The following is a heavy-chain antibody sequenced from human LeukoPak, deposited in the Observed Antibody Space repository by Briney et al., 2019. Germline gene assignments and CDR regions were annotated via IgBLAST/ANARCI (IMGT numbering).Heavy chain of an antibody. Sequence: GASVKVSCKASGFTFTSSAVQWVRQARGQRLEWIGWIVVGSGNTNYAQKFQERVTITRDMSTSTAYMELSSLRSEDTAVYYCAAGEIAAAGTWADYWGQGTLVTVSS. D-gene: IGHD6-13*01. CDR1: GFTFTSSA. CDR3: AAGEIAAAGTWADY. CDR2: IVVGSGNT. V-gene: IGHV1-58*01. J-gene: IGHJ4*02.